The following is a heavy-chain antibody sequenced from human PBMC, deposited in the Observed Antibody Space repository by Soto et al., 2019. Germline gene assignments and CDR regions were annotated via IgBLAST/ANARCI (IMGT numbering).Heavy chain of an antibody. D-gene: IGHD6-13*01. CDR2: IYYSGSS. J-gene: IGHJ4*02. Sequence: SETLSLTCTVSGGSIGNSYWSWVRQSPGKGLEWIGYIYYSGSSNYNPSLKSRVSISVDTSKNQFSLKLSSVTAADTAVYYCARHSSSWPIFDYWGQGTLVTVSS. CDR3: ARHSSSWPIFDY. V-gene: IGHV4-59*08. CDR1: GGSIGNSY.